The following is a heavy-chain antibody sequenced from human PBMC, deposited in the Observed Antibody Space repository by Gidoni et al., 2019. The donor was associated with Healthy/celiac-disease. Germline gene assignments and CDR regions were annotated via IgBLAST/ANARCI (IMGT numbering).Heavy chain of an antibody. CDR1: GGTFSSYA. J-gene: IGHJ6*01. D-gene: IGHD2-2*01. V-gene: IGHV1-69*01. Sequence: QVQLVQSRAEVKKPGSSVKVSCKASGGTFSSYAISWVRQAPGQGLEWMGGIIPIFGPATYAQKFQGRVTSTADESPRTSYMERSSLSSVDTAVYYCAREGNDRSSISCYQHYYRTDVWGRGTTVTVS. CDR2: IIPIFGPA. CDR3: AREGNDRSSISCYQHYYRTDV.